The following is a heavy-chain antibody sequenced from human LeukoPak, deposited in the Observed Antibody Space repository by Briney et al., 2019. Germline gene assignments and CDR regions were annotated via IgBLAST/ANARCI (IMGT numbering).Heavy chain of an antibody. Sequence: ASVKVSCKASGGTFSSYAISWVRQAPGQGLEWMGWINTNTGNPTYAQGFTGRFVFSLDTSVSTAYLQISSLKAEDTAVYYCARVAGPNSPRTVKYYYYGMDVWGQGTTVTVSS. CDR1: GGTFSSYA. D-gene: IGHD4-11*01. CDR3: ARVAGPNSPRTVKYYYYGMDV. J-gene: IGHJ6*02. V-gene: IGHV7-4-1*02. CDR2: INTNTGNP.